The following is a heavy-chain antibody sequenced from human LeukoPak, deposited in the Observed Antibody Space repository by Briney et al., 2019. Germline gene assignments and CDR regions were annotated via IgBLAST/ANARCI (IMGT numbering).Heavy chain of an antibody. CDR1: GFTFSSYW. J-gene: IGHJ4*02. CDR2: IKQDGSEK. V-gene: IGHV3-7*01. D-gene: IGHD1-26*01. Sequence: GGSLRLSCAAYGFTFSSYWMSWVRQAPGKGLEWVANIKQDGSEKYYVDSVKGRFTISRDNAKNSLYLQMNSLRAEDTAVYYCAREANYVGPWGQGTLVTVSS. CDR3: AREANYVGP.